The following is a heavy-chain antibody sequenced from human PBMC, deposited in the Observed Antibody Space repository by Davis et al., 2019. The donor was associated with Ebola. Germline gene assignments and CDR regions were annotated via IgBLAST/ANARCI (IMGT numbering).Heavy chain of an antibody. CDR1: GFTFSSYA. V-gene: IGHV3-30-3*01. J-gene: IGHJ2*01. Sequence: GESLKISCAASGFTFSSYAMHWVRQAPGKGLEWVAVISYDGSNKYYADSVKGRFTISRDNAKNTLYLQMNSLRDDDTAVYYCVRDPNRYLDLWGRGTRVTVSS. CDR2: ISYDGSNK. CDR3: VRDPNRYLDL. D-gene: IGHD2-8*01.